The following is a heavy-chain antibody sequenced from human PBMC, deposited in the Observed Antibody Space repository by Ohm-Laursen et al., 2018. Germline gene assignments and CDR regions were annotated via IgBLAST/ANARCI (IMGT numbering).Heavy chain of an antibody. D-gene: IGHD6-19*01. J-gene: IGHJ4*02. V-gene: IGHV4-39*07. CDR3: ARGFSGWWGRIDY. CDR2: INHSRST. Sequence: SQTLSLTWTVSGGSISSSSHYWNWIRQPPGKGLEWIGEINHSRSTKYNSSFKSRVTISVDTSKNQFSLKLSSVTAADTAVYYCARGFSGWWGRIDYWGQGILVTVSS. CDR1: GGSISSSSHY.